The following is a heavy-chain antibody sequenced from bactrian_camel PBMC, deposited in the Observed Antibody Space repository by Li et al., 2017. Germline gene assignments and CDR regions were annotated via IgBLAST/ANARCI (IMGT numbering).Heavy chain of an antibody. CDR1: GFTFSSYA. Sequence: VQLVESGGGLVQPGGSLRLSCAASGFTFSSYAMSWVRQAPGKGLEWVSAINSRGGSAYYADSVKGRFIISQDDARNTLTLQMNSRKTEDTAMYYCATVKCGGWGQGTQVTVS. CDR3: ATVKCGG. J-gene: IGHJ4*01. V-gene: IGHV3S31*01. D-gene: IGHD2*01. CDR2: INSRGGSA.